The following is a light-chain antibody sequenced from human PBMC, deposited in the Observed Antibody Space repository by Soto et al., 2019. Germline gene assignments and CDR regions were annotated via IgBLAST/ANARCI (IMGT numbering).Light chain of an antibody. Sequence: QSALTQPPSASGTPGQNVSISCSGGPSNIGSNSVNWLQQLPGVAPKLLIYKNDQRPSGVPDRFSASKSGTSASLAISGLQSEDEADYYCAAWDDSQMRVFGSGTKVTVL. CDR3: AAWDDSQMRV. CDR2: KND. V-gene: IGLV1-44*01. J-gene: IGLJ1*01. CDR1: PSNIGSNS.